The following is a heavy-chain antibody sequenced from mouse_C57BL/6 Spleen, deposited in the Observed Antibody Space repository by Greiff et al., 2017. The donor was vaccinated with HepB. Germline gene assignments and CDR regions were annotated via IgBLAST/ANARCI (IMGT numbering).Heavy chain of an antibody. CDR3: ASLGSLFAY. CDR1: GFTFSDYG. J-gene: IGHJ3*01. Sequence: EVKLVESGGGLVKPGGSLKLSCAASGFTFSDYGMHWVRQAPEKGLEWVAYISSGSSTIYYADTVKGRFTISRDNAKNTLFLQMTSLRSEDTAMYYCASLGSLFAYWGQGTLVTVSA. D-gene: IGHD1-1*01. CDR2: ISSGSSTI. V-gene: IGHV5-17*01.